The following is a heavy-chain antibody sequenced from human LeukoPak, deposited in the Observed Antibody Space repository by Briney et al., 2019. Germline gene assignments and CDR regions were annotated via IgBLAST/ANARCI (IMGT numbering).Heavy chain of an antibody. Sequence: SETLSLTCTVSGYSMSSGYYWGWIRQPPERGLEWIGSMYHTGSTCYNPSLKSRVTISVDTSKNQFYLRLSSVTAADTAVYYCARDPPIFEYSSSSPDYWGQGTLVTVSS. CDR2: MYHTGST. CDR1: GYSMSSGYY. J-gene: IGHJ4*02. D-gene: IGHD6-6*01. V-gene: IGHV4-38-2*02. CDR3: ARDPPIFEYSSSSPDY.